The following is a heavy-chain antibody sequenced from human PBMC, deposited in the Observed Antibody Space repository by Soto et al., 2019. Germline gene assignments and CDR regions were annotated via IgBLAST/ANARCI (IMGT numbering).Heavy chain of an antibody. CDR1: GFTFSTYA. CDR3: AKDRYGDYGGIDY. V-gene: IGHV3-23*01. Sequence: EVHLLESGGGLVQPWGSLRLSCAASGFTFSTYAMIWVRQAPGKGLEWVSVITGSGGSTYYADSLKGRFTISRDTSKNTLFLQMNSLRAADTAVYYCAKDRYGDYGGIDYWGQGTMVTVSS. J-gene: IGHJ4*02. CDR2: ITGSGGST. D-gene: IGHD4-17*01.